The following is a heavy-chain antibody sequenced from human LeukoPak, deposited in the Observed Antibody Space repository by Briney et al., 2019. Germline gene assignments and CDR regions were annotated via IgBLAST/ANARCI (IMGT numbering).Heavy chain of an antibody. Sequence: PDRSLRLSCAASGFTFDDYAMHWVRQAPGKGLEWVSGISWNSGSIGYADSVKGRFTISRDDAKNSLYLQMNSLRAEDTALYYCAKDTTLGIAAGPGYYYYGMDVWGQGTTVTVSS. CDR1: GFTFDDYA. D-gene: IGHD6-13*01. J-gene: IGHJ6*02. CDR3: AKDTTLGIAAGPGYYYYGMDV. V-gene: IGHV3-9*01. CDR2: ISWNSGSI.